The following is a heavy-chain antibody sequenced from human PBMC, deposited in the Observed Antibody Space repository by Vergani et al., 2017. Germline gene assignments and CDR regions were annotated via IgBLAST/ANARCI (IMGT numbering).Heavy chain of an antibody. V-gene: IGHV3-7*03. J-gene: IGHJ4*02. Sequence: EVQLVESGGGLVKPGGSLRLSCAASGFTVSSYWMSWVRQAPGKGLEWVANIKQDGSEKYYVDSVKGRFTISRDNAKNSLYLQMNSLRAEDTAVYYCARDQTTLPPYGDYFDYWGQGTLVTVSS. CDR2: IKQDGSEK. CDR3: ARDQTTLPPYGDYFDY. D-gene: IGHD4-17*01. CDR1: GFTVSSYW.